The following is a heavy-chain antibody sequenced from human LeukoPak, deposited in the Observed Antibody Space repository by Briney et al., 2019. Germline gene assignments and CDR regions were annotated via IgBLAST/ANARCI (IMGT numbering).Heavy chain of an antibody. V-gene: IGHV3-23*01. CDR1: GFTFSTNA. J-gene: IGHJ4*02. Sequence: GVTLRRSCLTSGFTFSTNAMSWVRQAPGKGLEWTSGISGSGASTYYADSVTGRFTISRDNSRNTLYLQMNSLRGDDTAVYYCAKDVGKWESLHFFDYWGQGTLVTVSS. D-gene: IGHD1-26*01. CDR3: AKDVGKWESLHFFDY. CDR2: ISGSGAST.